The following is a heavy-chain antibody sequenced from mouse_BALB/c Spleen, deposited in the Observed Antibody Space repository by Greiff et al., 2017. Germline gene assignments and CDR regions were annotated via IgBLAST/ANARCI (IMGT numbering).Heavy chain of an antibody. CDR2: ISDGGSYT. CDR1: GFTFSDYY. J-gene: IGHJ3*01. V-gene: IGHV5-4*02. CDR3: TRESRGSVFAY. Sequence: EVHLVESGGGLVKPGGSLKLSCAASGFTFSDYYMYWVRQTPEKRLEWVATISDGGSYTYYPDSVKGRFTISRDNAKNNLYLQMSSLKSEDTAMYYCTRESRGSVFAYWGQGTLVTVSA. D-gene: IGHD1-1*01.